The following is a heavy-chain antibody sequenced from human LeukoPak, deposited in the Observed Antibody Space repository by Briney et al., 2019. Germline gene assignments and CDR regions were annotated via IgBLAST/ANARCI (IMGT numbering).Heavy chain of an antibody. D-gene: IGHD3-22*01. CDR1: GYTFTNYT. V-gene: IGHV7-4-1*02. Sequence: VASVKVSCKASGYTFTNYTINWVRLAPGQGLEWMGWIDTNTGNPTYAQGFAGRFVFSLDTSVTTTYLQISSLKAEDTAVYYCARPSDYYSSYYFDYWGQGTLVTVSS. CDR2: IDTNTGNP. J-gene: IGHJ4*02. CDR3: ARPSDYYSSYYFDY.